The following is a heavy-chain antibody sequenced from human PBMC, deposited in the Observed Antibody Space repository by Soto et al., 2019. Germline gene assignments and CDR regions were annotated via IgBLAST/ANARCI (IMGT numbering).Heavy chain of an antibody. Sequence: QVQLVQSGAEVKNPGTSVKVSCKTSGYTFTSAGISWARQAPGQGLEWMGWISAYNGNTKYAQKVQGRVTMTTDTSTSTAYMELRSLTSDDTAVYYCARDLDGSGSYYTDYWGQGTLVTVAA. CDR1: GYTFTSAG. D-gene: IGHD3-10*01. V-gene: IGHV1-18*01. CDR2: ISAYNGNT. CDR3: ARDLDGSGSYYTDY. J-gene: IGHJ4*02.